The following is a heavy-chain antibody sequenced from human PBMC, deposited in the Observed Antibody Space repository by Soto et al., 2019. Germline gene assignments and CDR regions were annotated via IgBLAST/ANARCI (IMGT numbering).Heavy chain of an antibody. D-gene: IGHD2-21*01. CDR1: CGSVHNCTFY. CDR3: TRGGDVYKNGH. J-gene: IGHJ4*02. Sequence: SSGTPSLTRPFPCGSVHNCTFYWSWIRQPPGKGLEWIGFIHYSGSTNYNPSLKSRVTMSVDTSKNQFSLKLTSVNAADTAVYYCTRGGDVYKNGHWGQGTLVTVSS. V-gene: IGHV4-61*01. CDR2: IHYSGST.